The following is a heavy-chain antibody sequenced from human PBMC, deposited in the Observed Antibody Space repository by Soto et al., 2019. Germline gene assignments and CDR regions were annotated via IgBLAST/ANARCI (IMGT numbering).Heavy chain of an antibody. CDR1: GFSLSTSGMC. D-gene: IGHD1-26*01. CDR2: IDWDDDK. CDR3: ARIRGYSGSYYTTHYFDY. J-gene: IGHJ4*02. Sequence: SGPTLVNPTQTLTLTCTFSGFSLSTSGMCVSWIRQPPGKALEWLALIDWDDDKYYSTSLKTRLTISKDTSKNQVVLTMTNMDPVDTATYYCARIRGYSGSYYTTHYFDYWGQGTLVTVSS. V-gene: IGHV2-70*01.